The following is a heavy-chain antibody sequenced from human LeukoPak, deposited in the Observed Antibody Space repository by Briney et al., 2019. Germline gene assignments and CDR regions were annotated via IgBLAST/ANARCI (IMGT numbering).Heavy chain of an antibody. Sequence: PSETLSLTCAVYGGSFSGYYWSWIRQPPGKGLEWIGKINHSGSTNYNPSLKSRVTISVDTSKNQFSLKLSSVTAADTAVHYCARVGDYGDFRIDSWGQGTLVTVSS. V-gene: IGHV4-34*01. D-gene: IGHD4-17*01. CDR1: GGSFSGYY. J-gene: IGHJ4*02. CDR3: ARVGDYGDFRIDS. CDR2: INHSGST.